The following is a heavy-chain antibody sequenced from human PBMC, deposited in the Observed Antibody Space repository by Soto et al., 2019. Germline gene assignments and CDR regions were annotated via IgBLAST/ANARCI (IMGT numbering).Heavy chain of an antibody. CDR3: ARAVEMYASGWYYFDY. V-gene: IGHV4-59*11. CDR2: IYYSESS. J-gene: IGHJ4*02. CDR1: GGSISSHY. Sequence: QVQLQESGPGLVKPSETLSLTCTVSGGSISSHYWSWIRQPPGQGLEWIGFIYYSESSNYNPSLQSRVTLSVDTSKNQFSLRLTSVTAADTAVYYCARAVEMYASGWYYFDYWGQGTLVTVSS. D-gene: IGHD6-19*01.